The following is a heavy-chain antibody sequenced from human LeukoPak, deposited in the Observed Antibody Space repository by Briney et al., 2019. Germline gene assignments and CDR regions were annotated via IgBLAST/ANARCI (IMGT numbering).Heavy chain of an antibody. J-gene: IGHJ3*02. Sequence: SETLSLTCNVSGGSISSNTYFWGWIRRPPGKGLEWIGSIRYSGSTYYNPSLKSRVTISVDTSKNQFSLKLSSVTAADTAVYYCASYNYYDPGAHAFDIWGQGTMVTVSS. CDR3: ASYNYYDPGAHAFDI. D-gene: IGHD3-22*01. CDR2: IRYSGST. V-gene: IGHV4-39*07. CDR1: GGSISSNTYF.